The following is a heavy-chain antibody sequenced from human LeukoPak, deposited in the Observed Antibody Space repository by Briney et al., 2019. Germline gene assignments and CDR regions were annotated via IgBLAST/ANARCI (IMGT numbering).Heavy chain of an antibody. CDR3: AKSGTPVATWADY. CDR1: GFTFSSYA. J-gene: IGHJ4*02. V-gene: IGHV3-23*01. D-gene: IGHD4-17*01. CDR2: ISNKDADT. Sequence: GSLRLSCAASGFTFSSYAMNWVRQAPGKGLEGVSTISNKDADTYYADSVKGRFTISRDNSKNTLYLQINSLRAEDTAVYYCAKSGTPVATWADYCGQGTLVTVSS.